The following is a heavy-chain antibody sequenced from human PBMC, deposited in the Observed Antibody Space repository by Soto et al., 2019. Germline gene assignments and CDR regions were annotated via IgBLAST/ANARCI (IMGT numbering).Heavy chain of an antibody. V-gene: IGHV4-34*01. Sequence: SETLPVTCAVYCGSFSGDYWSWIRQPPGKGLEWIGEINHSGSTNYNPSLKSRVTISVDTSKNQFSLKLSSVTAADTAVYYCARLRVAMPPYYYYYYMDVWGKGTTVT. CDR2: INHSGST. CDR1: CGSFSGDY. J-gene: IGHJ6*03. CDR3: ARLRVAMPPYYYYYYMDV. D-gene: IGHD2-2*01.